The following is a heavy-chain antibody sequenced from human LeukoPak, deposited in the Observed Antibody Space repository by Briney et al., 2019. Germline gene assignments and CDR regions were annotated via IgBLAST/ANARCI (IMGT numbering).Heavy chain of an antibody. Sequence: GGSLRLSCAASGFTFSDYYMSWIRQAPGKGLEWVSYISSSGSTIYYAGSVKGRFTISRDNAKNSLYLQMNSLRAEDTAVYYCARDGGYYYGSGSYYYYGMDVWGQGTTVTVSS. CDR2: ISSSGSTI. J-gene: IGHJ6*02. CDR1: GFTFSDYY. CDR3: ARDGGYYYGSGSYYYYGMDV. V-gene: IGHV3-11*01. D-gene: IGHD3-10*01.